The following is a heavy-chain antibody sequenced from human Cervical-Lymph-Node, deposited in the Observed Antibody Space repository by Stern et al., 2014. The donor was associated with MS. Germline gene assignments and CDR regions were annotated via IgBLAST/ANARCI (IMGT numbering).Heavy chain of an antibody. CDR2: IVVGSGNT. J-gene: IGHJ4*02. CDR1: GFTFTSSA. V-gene: IGHV1-58*01. D-gene: IGHD6-6*01. Sequence: VQLVESGPEVKKPGTSVKVSCKASGFTFTSSAVQWVRQARGQRLEWIGWIVVGSGNTNYAQKFQERVTITRDMSTSTAYMELSSLRSEDTAVYYCAADGYSSSSPFDYWGQGTLVTVSS. CDR3: AADGYSSSSPFDY.